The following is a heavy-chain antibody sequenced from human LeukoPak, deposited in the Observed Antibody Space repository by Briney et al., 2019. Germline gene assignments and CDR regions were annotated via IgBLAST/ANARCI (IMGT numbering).Heavy chain of an antibody. CDR2: VSAYHGTT. V-gene: IGHV1-18*01. CDR1: GYNLTTYA. D-gene: IGHD4-11*01. Sequence: ASVKVSCKASGYNLTTYAVNWVRQAPGQGLEWMGWVSAYHGTTNYARTVQGRVTMTTDTSTSTAFLELRSLRSDDTAVCYCARVTSLTTLTAFDIWGQGTMVTVSS. J-gene: IGHJ3*02. CDR3: ARVTSLTTLTAFDI.